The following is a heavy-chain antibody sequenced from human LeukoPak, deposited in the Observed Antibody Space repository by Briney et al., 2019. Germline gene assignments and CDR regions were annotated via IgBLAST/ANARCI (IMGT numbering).Heavy chain of an antibody. Sequence: SVKVSCKASGYTFTSYGISWVRQAPGQGLEWMGGIIPIFGTANYAQKFQGRVTITADESTSTAYMELSSLRSEDTAVYYCARGLEGSVEYYMDVWGKGTTVTVSS. CDR2: IIPIFGTA. CDR1: GYTFTSYG. D-gene: IGHD2-15*01. V-gene: IGHV1-69*13. CDR3: ARGLEGSVEYYMDV. J-gene: IGHJ6*03.